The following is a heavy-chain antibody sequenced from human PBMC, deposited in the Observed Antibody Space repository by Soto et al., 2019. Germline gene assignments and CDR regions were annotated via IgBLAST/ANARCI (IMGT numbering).Heavy chain of an antibody. CDR3: ARGRYCSGGSCSDFDY. Sequence: QAQLVQSGAEVKKPGSSVKVSCKASGGTFSSYAISWVRQAPGQGLEWMGGIIPIFGTANYAQKFQGRVTITADKSTSTAYMELSSLRSEDTAVYYCARGRYCSGGSCSDFDYWGQGTLVTVSS. CDR1: GGTFSSYA. V-gene: IGHV1-69*06. D-gene: IGHD2-15*01. J-gene: IGHJ4*02. CDR2: IIPIFGTA.